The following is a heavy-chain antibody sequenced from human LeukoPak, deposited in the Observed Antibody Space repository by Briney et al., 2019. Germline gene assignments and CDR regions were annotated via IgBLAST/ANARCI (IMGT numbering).Heavy chain of an antibody. V-gene: IGHV3-23*01. J-gene: IGHJ4*02. D-gene: IGHD2-15*01. CDR2: ISVSGGST. Sequence: GGSLRLSCAASGFTFSSYAMSWVRQAPGRGLEWVSGISVSGGSTYYADSVKGRFTISRDNSKNTLYLQMNSLRAEDTAVYYCGRSTASCAFDYWGQGTLVTVSS. CDR3: GRSTASCAFDY. CDR1: GFTFSSYA.